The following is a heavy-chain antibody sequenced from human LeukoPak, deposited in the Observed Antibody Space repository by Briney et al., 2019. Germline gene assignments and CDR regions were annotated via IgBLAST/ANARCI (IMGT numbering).Heavy chain of an antibody. CDR2: IYYSGST. D-gene: IGHD6-19*01. V-gene: IGHV4-59*08. Sequence: SETLSLTCTVSGGSISSYSWSWIRQPPGKGLEWVGYIYYSGSTNYHPSLKSRVTISVDTSKNQFSLKLSSVTAADTAVYYCARHRDGAMAGTDFDYWGQGTLVTVSS. J-gene: IGHJ4*02. CDR1: GGSISSYS. CDR3: ARHRDGAMAGTDFDY.